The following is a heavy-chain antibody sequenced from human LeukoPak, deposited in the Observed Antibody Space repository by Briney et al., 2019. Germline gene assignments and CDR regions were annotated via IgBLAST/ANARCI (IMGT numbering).Heavy chain of an antibody. D-gene: IGHD6-13*01. CDR2: INPSSGST. CDR1: GYTFTRYF. Sequence: ASVKVSCKASGYTFTRYFIHGVRQAPGQGLEWMAIINPSSGSTSYAQKFKGRVTMTRDTSTSTVYMELSSLRSEDTAMYYCAREYSNSQFDYWGQGTLVTVSS. V-gene: IGHV1-46*01. J-gene: IGHJ4*02. CDR3: AREYSNSQFDY.